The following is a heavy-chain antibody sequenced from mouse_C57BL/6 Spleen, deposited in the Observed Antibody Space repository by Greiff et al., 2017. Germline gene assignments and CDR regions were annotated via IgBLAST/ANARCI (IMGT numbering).Heavy chain of an antibody. J-gene: IGHJ4*01. Sequence: EVQVVESEGGLVQPGSSMKLSCTASGFTFSDYYMAWVRQVPEKGLEWVANINYDGSSTYYLDSLKSRFIISRDNAKNILYLQMSSLKSEDTATYYCARGHYYAMDYWGQGTSVTVSS. V-gene: IGHV5-16*01. CDR2: INYDGSST. D-gene: IGHD3-1*01. CDR1: GFTFSDYY. CDR3: ARGHYYAMDY.